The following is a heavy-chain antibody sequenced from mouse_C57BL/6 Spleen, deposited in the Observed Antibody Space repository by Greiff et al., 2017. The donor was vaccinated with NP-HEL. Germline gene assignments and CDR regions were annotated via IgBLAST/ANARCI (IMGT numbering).Heavy chain of an antibody. Sequence: VQLQQPGAELVRPGTSVKLSCKASGYTFTSYWMHWVKQRPGQGLEWIGVIDPSDSYTNYNQKFKGKATLTVDTSSSTAYMQLSSLTSEDSAVYYCARATGTRAMDYWGQGTSVTVSS. CDR1: GYTFTSYW. J-gene: IGHJ4*01. CDR2: IDPSDSYT. CDR3: ARATGTRAMDY. D-gene: IGHD4-1*01. V-gene: IGHV1-59*01.